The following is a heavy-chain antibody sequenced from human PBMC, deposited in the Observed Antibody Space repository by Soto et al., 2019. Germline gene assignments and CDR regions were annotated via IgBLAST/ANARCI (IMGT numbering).Heavy chain of an antibody. J-gene: IGHJ4*02. V-gene: IGHV3-7*01. CDR1: GFTFSSYW. D-gene: IGHD1-26*01. Sequence: EVQLVESGGGLVQPGGSLRLSCAASGFTFSSYWMGWVRQAPGKGPEWVTNINQDGSQKYYVDSVKGRFTISRDNAKNSLYLQMNSLRAEDTAVYYCARDVGLRVGYWGQGALVTVSS. CDR2: INQDGSQK. CDR3: ARDVGLRVGY.